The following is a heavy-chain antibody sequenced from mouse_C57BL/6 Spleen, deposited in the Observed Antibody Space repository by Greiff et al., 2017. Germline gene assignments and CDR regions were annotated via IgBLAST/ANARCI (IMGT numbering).Heavy chain of an antibody. Sequence: EVKLMESGGGLVKPGGSLKLSCAASGFTFSSYTMSWVRQTPEKRLEWVATISGGGGNTYYPDSVKGRFTISRDNAKNTLYLHMSSLRSEDTALYYCARHEATPMDYWGQGTSVTVSS. CDR3: ARHEATPMDY. V-gene: IGHV5-9*01. J-gene: IGHJ4*01. D-gene: IGHD3-2*02. CDR2: ISGGGGNT. CDR1: GFTFSSYT.